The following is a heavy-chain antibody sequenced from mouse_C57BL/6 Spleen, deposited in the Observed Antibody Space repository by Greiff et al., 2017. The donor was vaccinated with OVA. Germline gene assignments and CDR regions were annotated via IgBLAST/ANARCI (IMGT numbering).Heavy chain of an antibody. CDR2: ISYDGSN. D-gene: IGHD2-5*01. CDR1: GYSITSGYY. V-gene: IGHV3-6*01. CDR3: ARELYSNYLFAY. Sequence: EVKLMESGPGLVKPSQSLSLTCSVTGYSITSGYYWNWIRRFPGNKLGWMGYISYDGSNNYNPYLKNRISFTRDTSKNQFFLKMNPVTTEYTATYCCARELYSNYLFAYWGQGTLVTVSA. J-gene: IGHJ3*01.